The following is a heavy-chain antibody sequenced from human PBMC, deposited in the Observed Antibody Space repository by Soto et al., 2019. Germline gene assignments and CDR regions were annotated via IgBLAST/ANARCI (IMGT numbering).Heavy chain of an antibody. V-gene: IGHV1-24*01. CDR3: QTGGMVWGPNGAFDI. D-gene: IGHD3-10*01. CDR2: FDPEDGET. J-gene: IGHJ3*02. Sequence: ASVKVSCKVSGYTLTELSMHWVRQAPGKGLEWMGGFDPEDGETIYAQKFQGRVTMTEDTSTDTAYMELSSLRSEDTAVYYCQTGGMVWGPNGAFDIWGQGTMVTVSS. CDR1: GYTLTELS.